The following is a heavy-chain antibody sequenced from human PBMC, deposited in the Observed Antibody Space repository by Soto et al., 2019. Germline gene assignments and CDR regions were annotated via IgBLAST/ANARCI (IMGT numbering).Heavy chain of an antibody. D-gene: IGHD2-2*02. CDR2: IKQDESDK. J-gene: IGHJ4*02. CDR3: AIGRDTHHYSY. Sequence: GGSLILSCAVSGFRFRDYWMSWVRQAPGKGLEWVANIKQDESDKYYVGSVKGRFTISRDNSKNTLFLQMNSLRLEDTAVYYCAIGRDTHHYSYCGQGTLVTVSS. V-gene: IGHV3-7*01. CDR1: GFRFRDYW.